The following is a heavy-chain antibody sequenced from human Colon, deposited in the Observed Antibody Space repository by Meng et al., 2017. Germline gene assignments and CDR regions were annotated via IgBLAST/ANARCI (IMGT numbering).Heavy chain of an antibody. CDR3: ARVGTARPFDY. CDR2: ITSSSNYI. J-gene: IGHJ4*02. D-gene: IGHD1-1*01. Sequence: VQLVVSGGGLVKPGESLIVACEASGFTFSLYAINLARQAPGEGLEWVASITSSSNYIHYSDSVKGRFTVSRDNARNSSYLQMDSLRAEDTAVYYCARVGTARPFDYWGQGTLVTVSS. V-gene: IGHV3-21*01. CDR1: GFTFSLYA.